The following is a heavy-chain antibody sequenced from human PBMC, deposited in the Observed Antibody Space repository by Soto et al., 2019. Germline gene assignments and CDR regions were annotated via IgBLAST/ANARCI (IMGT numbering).Heavy chain of an antibody. Sequence: QVQLVESGGGVVQHGRSLRLSCAASGFTFSSYAMHWVRQAPGKGLEWVAVISYDGSKKYYADSVKGRFTISRDKSKNTLYLQMNSLRTADTAVYYCARPLWRDDYNWGYFDLWGRGTLVTVSS. CDR1: GFTFSSYA. CDR2: ISYDGSKK. CDR3: ARPLWRDDYNWGYFDL. D-gene: IGHD4-4*01. V-gene: IGHV3-30-3*01. J-gene: IGHJ2*01.